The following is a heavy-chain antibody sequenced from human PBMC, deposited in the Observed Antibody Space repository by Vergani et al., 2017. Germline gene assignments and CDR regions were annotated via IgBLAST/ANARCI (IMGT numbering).Heavy chain of an antibody. CDR3: ARELSYYYGSGSDDYNPYYYEGMDV. V-gene: IGHV4-61*02. J-gene: IGHJ6*02. CDR1: GGSINTGAYY. CDR2: VYTSGIT. Sequence: QVQLQESGPRLVRPSQTLSLTCTVSGGSINTGAYYWSWIRQPAGKGLEWIGRVYTSGITNYNPSLKSRVTILVDRSKSQLSLKLTSVTAGDTALYFCARELSYYYGSGSDDYNPYYYEGMDVWGPGTTVTVSS. D-gene: IGHD3-10*01.